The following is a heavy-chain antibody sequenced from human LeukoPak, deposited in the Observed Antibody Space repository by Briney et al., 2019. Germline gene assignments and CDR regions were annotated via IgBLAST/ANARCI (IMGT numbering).Heavy chain of an antibody. J-gene: IGHJ6*02. CDR2: ISGDGGST. Sequence: PGGSLRLSCAASGFTFDDYAMHWVRQAPGKGLEWVSLISGDGGSTYYADSVKGRFTISRDNSKSSLYLQMNSLRTEDTALYYCAKDLRHIVVVTAITNYYGMDVWGQGTTVTVSS. CDR1: GFTFDDYA. V-gene: IGHV3-43*02. CDR3: AKDLRHIVVVTAITNYYGMDV. D-gene: IGHD2-21*02.